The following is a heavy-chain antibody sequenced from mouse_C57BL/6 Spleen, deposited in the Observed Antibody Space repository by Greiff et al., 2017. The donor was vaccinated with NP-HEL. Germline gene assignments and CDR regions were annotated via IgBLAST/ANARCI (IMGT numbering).Heavy chain of an antibody. V-gene: IGHV2-2*01. CDR2: IWSGGST. CDR3: ARNSNWSPFAD. CDR1: GFSLTSYG. Sequence: QVQLQQSGPGLVQPSQCLSITCTVSGFSLTSYGVRWVRQSPGKGLEWLGVIWSGGSTAYNAAFISRLSISKDNSKSQVFFKMNSLQADDTAIYYCARNSNWSPFADWGQGTLVTVSA. D-gene: IGHD4-1*01. J-gene: IGHJ3*01.